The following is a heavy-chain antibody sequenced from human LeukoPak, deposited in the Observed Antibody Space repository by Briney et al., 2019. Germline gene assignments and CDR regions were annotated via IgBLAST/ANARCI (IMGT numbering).Heavy chain of an antibody. V-gene: IGHV4-34*01. CDR2: INHSGST. J-gene: IGHJ6*02. CDR1: GGPFSGYY. D-gene: IGHD3-3*01. Sequence: SETLSLTCAVYGGPFSGYYWSWIRQPPGKGLEWIGGINHSGSTNYNPSLKSRVTISVDTSKNQFSLKLSSVTAADTAVYYCAGGYYHYYYYGMDVWGQGTTVTVSS. CDR3: AGGYYHYYYYGMDV.